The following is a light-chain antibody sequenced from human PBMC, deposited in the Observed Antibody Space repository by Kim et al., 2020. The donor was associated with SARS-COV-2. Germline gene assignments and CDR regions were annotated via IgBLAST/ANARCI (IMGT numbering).Light chain of an antibody. V-gene: IGLV1-44*01. Sequence: ELTQPPSASGTPGQRVTISCSGSSSNIGSNTVNWYQQLPGTAPKLLIYSNNQRPSGVPDRFSGSKSGTSASLAISGLQSEDEADYYCAAWDDSLNGLVVFGGGTQLTVL. CDR2: SNN. CDR1: SSNIGSNT. J-gene: IGLJ2*01. CDR3: AAWDDSLNGLVV.